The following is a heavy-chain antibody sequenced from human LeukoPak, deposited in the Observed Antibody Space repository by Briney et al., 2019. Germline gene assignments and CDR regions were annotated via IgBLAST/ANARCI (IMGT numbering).Heavy chain of an antibody. D-gene: IGHD6-13*01. V-gene: IGHV1-2*06. Sequence: GASVKVSCKASGYTFTGYYMNWVRQAPGQGLEWMGRINPNTGGTNYAQNFQGSVTMTRDTSITTVYMELSRLRSDDTAVYYCARGYSSSWYDYWGQGTLVTVSS. CDR1: GYTFTGYY. J-gene: IGHJ4*02. CDR3: ARGYSSSWYDY. CDR2: INPNTGGT.